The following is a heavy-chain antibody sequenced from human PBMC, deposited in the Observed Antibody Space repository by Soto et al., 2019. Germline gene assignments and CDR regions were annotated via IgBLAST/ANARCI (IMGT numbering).Heavy chain of an antibody. D-gene: IGHD3-10*01. CDR3: AETGMRGYYGSGSYPNWFDP. CDR2: IYYSGST. CDR1: GGSISSSSYY. Sequence: QLQLQESGPGLVKPSETLSLTCTVSGGSISSSSYYWGWIRQPPGKGLEWIGSIYYSGSTYYNPSLKSRVTISVDTSKNQFSLKLSSVTAADTAVYYCAETGMRGYYGSGSYPNWFDPWGQGTLVTVSS. V-gene: IGHV4-39*01. J-gene: IGHJ5*02.